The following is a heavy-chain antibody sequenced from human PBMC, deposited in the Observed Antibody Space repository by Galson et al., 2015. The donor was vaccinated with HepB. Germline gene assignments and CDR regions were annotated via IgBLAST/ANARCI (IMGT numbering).Heavy chain of an antibody. CDR1: GFTFSSYA. J-gene: IGHJ2*01. CDR2: ISGSGGST. D-gene: IGHD1-26*01. Sequence: SLRLSCAASGFTFSSYAMSWVRQAPGKGLEWVSAISGSGGSTYYADSVKGRFTISRDNSKNTLYLQMNSLRAEDTAVYYCAKDQEWELRENYWYFDLWGRGTLVTVSS. CDR3: AKDQEWELRENYWYFDL. V-gene: IGHV3-23*01.